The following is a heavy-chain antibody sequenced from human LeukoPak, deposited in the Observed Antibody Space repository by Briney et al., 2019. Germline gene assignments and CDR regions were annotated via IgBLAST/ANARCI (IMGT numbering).Heavy chain of an antibody. CDR3: ARETDSTLFDY. J-gene: IGHJ4*02. D-gene: IGHD2-2*01. CDR2: ISSSSSYI. V-gene: IGHV3-21*01. CDR1: GFTFSSYS. Sequence: GGSLRLSCAASGFTFSSYSMNWVRQAPGKGLEWVSSISSSSSYIYYADSVKGRFTISRDNAKNSLSLQMNSLRPEDTAVYYCARETDSTLFDYWGQGTLVTVSS.